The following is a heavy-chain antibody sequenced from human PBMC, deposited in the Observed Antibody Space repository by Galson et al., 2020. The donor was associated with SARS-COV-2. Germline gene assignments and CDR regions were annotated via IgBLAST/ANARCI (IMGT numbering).Heavy chain of an antibody. CDR3: ARGQWFGDLLSPPDY. CDR1: GGSISDGGFS. J-gene: IGHJ4*02. V-gene: IGHV4-30-2*01. CDR2: IYHTGST. D-gene: IGHD3-10*01. Sequence: ETSETLSLTCAVSGGSISDGGFSWSWIRQPPGKGLEWIGNIYHTGSTYNNPSLKTRVTMSIDTSNNQFSLKLTSVTAADTAVYYCARGQWFGDLLSPPDYWGQGTLVTVSS.